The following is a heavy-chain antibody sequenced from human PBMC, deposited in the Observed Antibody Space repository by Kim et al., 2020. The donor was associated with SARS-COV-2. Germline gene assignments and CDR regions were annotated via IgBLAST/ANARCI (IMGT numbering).Heavy chain of an antibody. CDR2: ISGSGDST. CDR3: RCWFGDLFLVY. J-gene: IGHJ4*02. CDR1: GFTFSSHA. D-gene: IGHD3-10*01. Sequence: GGSLRLSCAASGFTFSSHAMSWVRQAPGKGLEWVSCISGSGDSTNYADSVKGRFTISRDNSKNTLYLQMNSLRAEDTAIYYCRCWFGDLFLVYWGQGTLVTVSS. V-gene: IGHV3-23*01.